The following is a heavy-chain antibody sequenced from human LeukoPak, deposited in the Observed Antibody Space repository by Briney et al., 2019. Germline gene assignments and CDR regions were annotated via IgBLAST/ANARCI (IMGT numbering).Heavy chain of an antibody. J-gene: IGHJ3*02. V-gene: IGHV3-11*01. CDR1: GFTFSDFY. CDR2: SSTGGSTI. Sequence: GGSLRLSCAASGFTFSDFYMCWIRQAPGKGLEWVAFSSTGGSTISYADSVKGRFTISRDNAKNSLYLQMNSLRAEDTAVYYCARERADALDIWGPGTMVTVSS. CDR3: ARERADALDI.